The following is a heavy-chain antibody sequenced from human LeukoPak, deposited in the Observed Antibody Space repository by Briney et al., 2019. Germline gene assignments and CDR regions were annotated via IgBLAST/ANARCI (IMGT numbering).Heavy chain of an antibody. V-gene: IGHV3-11*05. Sequence: KAGGSLRLSCAASGFTFSDYYMSWIRQAPGKGLEWVSCISSSYTNYADSVKGRFTISRDNAKNSLYLQMNSLRAEDTAVYYCARDSSGPLYWGQGTLVTVSS. CDR1: GFTFSDYY. CDR2: ISSSYT. D-gene: IGHD6-19*01. J-gene: IGHJ4*02. CDR3: ARDSSGPLY.